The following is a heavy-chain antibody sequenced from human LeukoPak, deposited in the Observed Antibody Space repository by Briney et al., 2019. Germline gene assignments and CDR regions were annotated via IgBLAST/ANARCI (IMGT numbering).Heavy chain of an antibody. Sequence: PSETLSLTCAVYGGSFSGYYWSWIRQPPGKGLEWIGEINHSGSTNYNPSLKSRVTISVDTSKNQFSLKLSSVTAADTAVYYCARPICPHRQSSGDAFDIWGQGTMVTVSS. D-gene: IGHD3-22*01. CDR1: GGSFSGYY. J-gene: IGHJ3*02. V-gene: IGHV4-34*01. CDR3: ARPICPHRQSSGDAFDI. CDR2: INHSGST.